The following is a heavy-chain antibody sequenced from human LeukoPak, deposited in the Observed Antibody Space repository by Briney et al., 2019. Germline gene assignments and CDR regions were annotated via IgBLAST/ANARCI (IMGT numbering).Heavy chain of an antibody. CDR3: AKHLGAGTVTMYDY. Sequence: GGSLRLSCAASGFTFSNYAMSWVRQAPGKGLEWVSGISGSGGSTNYADSVKGRFTMSRDNSKNTLYLQMSSLRAEDTAVYYCAKHLGAGTVTMYDYWGQGTLVTVSS. CDR1: GFTFSNYA. J-gene: IGHJ4*02. D-gene: IGHD4-17*01. CDR2: ISGSGGST. V-gene: IGHV3-23*01.